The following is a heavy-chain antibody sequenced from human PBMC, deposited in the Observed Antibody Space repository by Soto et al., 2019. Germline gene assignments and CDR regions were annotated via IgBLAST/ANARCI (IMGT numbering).Heavy chain of an antibody. V-gene: IGHV4-38-2*01. J-gene: IGHJ4*02. D-gene: IGHD3-22*01. CDR2: NYQRWST. CDR1: GYSISSGYN. Sequence: SESLSLTCAVSGYSISSGYNWGWIRQPPGKGLDGNGSNYQRWSTYYNPTISSRLTISVDTTKNQFTLKLSAVTAADTAVYDCARLDSYYYHSSGYPYWGQGTLVTVSS. CDR3: ARLDSYYYHSSGYPY.